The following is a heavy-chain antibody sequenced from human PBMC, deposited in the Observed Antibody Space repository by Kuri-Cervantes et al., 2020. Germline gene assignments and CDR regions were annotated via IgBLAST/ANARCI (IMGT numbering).Heavy chain of an antibody. CDR1: GFTFSGYP. Sequence: GESLKISCAASGFTFSGYPMHWVRQAPGKGLEWLAVISFDGSIKYYADSVRGRFTVSRDNSKNTLYLQMNSLRAEDTAVHYCARGKKLSVVAGETYYFDYWCQGTLVTVSS. CDR3: ARGKKLSVVAGETYYFDY. J-gene: IGHJ4*02. D-gene: IGHD6-19*01. V-gene: IGHV3-30-3*01. CDR2: ISFDGSIK.